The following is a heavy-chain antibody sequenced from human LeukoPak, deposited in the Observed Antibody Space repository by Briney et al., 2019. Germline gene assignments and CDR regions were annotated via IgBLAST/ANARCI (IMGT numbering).Heavy chain of an antibody. Sequence: SETLSLTCTVSGISISSGDYYWSWIRQPPEKGLEWIGYIYSSGSTYYNPSLESRVTMSLDTSNNQFSLKLSSVTAADTAVYYCAREGVQLWLRYFDYWGQGTLVTVSS. V-gene: IGHV4-30-4*01. CDR3: AREGVQLWLRYFDY. D-gene: IGHD5-18*01. CDR1: GISISSGDYY. CDR2: IYSSGST. J-gene: IGHJ4*02.